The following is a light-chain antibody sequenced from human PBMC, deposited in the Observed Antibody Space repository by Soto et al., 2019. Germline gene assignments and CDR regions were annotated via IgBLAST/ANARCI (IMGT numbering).Light chain of an antibody. Sequence: QSALTQPASVSGSPGQSITISCTGTSSDVGGYNFVSWYQQHPGIAPKLKIYDFSDRPSGVPNRFSGSKSGNTASLTISGLQAEDEADYYCSSYRSSSTLYVFGTGTKVTVL. V-gene: IGLV2-14*01. J-gene: IGLJ1*01. CDR2: DFS. CDR1: SSDVGGYNF. CDR3: SSYRSSSTLYV.